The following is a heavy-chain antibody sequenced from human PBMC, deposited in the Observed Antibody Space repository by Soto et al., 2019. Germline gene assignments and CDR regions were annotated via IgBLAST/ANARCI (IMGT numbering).Heavy chain of an antibody. CDR1: GYTLTVHY. Sequence: QVQLVQSGAEVKKPGASVKVSCRASGYTLTVHYIHWVRQAPGQGLEGMGWMNPYSGATTYLPKFQDRFTMPRESSINTAYMQLSRLRADDTAVYYCARGVWSGSYVAADAVDMWGQGTMVNVSS. CDR3: ARGVWSGSYVAADAVDM. CDR2: MNPYSGAT. D-gene: IGHD3-3*01. V-gene: IGHV1-2*02. J-gene: IGHJ3*02.